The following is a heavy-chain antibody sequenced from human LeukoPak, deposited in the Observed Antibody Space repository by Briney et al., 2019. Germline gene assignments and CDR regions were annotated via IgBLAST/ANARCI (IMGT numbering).Heavy chain of an antibody. CDR2: IKQDGSEK. V-gene: IGHV3-7*01. D-gene: IGHD4-17*01. CDR1: GFTFSSYW. CDR3: ARAHGDFDAFDI. Sequence: GGSLRLSCAASGFTFSSYWMSWVRQAPGKGLEWVVNIKQDGSEKYYVDSVEGRFTISRDNAKNSLYLQMNSLRAEDTAVYYCARAHGDFDAFDIWGQGTMVTVSS. J-gene: IGHJ3*02.